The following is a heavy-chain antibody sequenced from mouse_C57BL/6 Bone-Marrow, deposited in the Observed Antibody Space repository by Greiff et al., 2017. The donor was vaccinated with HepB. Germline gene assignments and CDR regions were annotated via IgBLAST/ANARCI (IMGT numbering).Heavy chain of an antibody. CDR3: ARESPSYYGRSYYFDY. Sequence: DVHLVESEGGLVQPGSSMKLSCTASGFTFSDYYMAWVRQVPEKGLEWVANINYDGSSTYYLDSLKSRFIISRDNAKNILYLQMSSLKSEDTATYYCARESPSYYGRSYYFDYWGQGTTLTVSS. CDR1: GFTFSDYY. J-gene: IGHJ2*01. V-gene: IGHV5-16*01. CDR2: INYDGSST. D-gene: IGHD1-1*01.